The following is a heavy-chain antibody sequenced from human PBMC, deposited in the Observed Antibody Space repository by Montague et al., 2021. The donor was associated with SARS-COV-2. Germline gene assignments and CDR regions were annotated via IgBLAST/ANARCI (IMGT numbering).Heavy chain of an antibody. J-gene: IGHJ3*02. Sequence: SETLSLTCSVSGDSINNSRYYWGWIRQPPGKGLEWIGTIYYSGSAYYNPSLKSRVTISVDTSKDQFSLKLNSVAATDTAVYYCARLESKRGVIIWGAFHIWGQGTKVTVSS. D-gene: IGHD3-10*01. CDR3: ARLESKRGVIIWGAFHI. CDR2: IYYSGSA. V-gene: IGHV4-39*01. CDR1: GDSINNSRYY.